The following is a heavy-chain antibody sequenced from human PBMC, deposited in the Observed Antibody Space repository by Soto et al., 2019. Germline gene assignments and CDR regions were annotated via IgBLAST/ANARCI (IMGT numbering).Heavy chain of an antibody. Sequence: QVQLVESGGGVVQPGRALRLSCAASGFTFSSYGMHWVRQAPGRGLEWVSVISYDGSNKYYADSVKGRFTISRDNVKSTLYLQMNSLRAEDTAVYYCANDPPEEGYCSGGSCCCLDAFDIWGQGTLVTVSS. CDR3: ANDPPEEGYCSGGSCCCLDAFDI. CDR2: ISYDGSNK. V-gene: IGHV3-30*18. D-gene: IGHD2-15*01. CDR1: GFTFSSYG. J-gene: IGHJ3*02.